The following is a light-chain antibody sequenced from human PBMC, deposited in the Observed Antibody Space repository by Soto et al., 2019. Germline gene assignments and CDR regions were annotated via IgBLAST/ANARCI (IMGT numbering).Light chain of an antibody. CDR2: GAS. CDR1: QSVNNNY. V-gene: IGKV3-20*01. J-gene: IGKJ4*01. Sequence: EIVLTQSPGTLSLSPGGRATLSCEASQSVNNNYLAWYQHKPGQAPRLLIYGASSRATGIPDRFSGSGSGTDFTLTIRRLEPEDVAVYYCQQYDTSLPYTFGGGTKVDIK. CDR3: QQYDTSLPYT.